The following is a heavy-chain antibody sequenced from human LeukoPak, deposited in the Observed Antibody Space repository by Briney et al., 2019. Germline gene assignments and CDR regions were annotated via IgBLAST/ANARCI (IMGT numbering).Heavy chain of an antibody. CDR2: IDLNTGDT. CDR1: GGTFSSYA. Sequence: ASVKVSCKASGGTFSSYAISWVRQAPGQGLEWMGRIDLNTGDTTSAQTFQGRVTITRDTSISPVYLDLSGLGSDDTAVYYCARDAPHQRFDYWGQGTLVTVSS. CDR3: ARDAPHQRFDY. J-gene: IGHJ4*02. V-gene: IGHV1-2*02.